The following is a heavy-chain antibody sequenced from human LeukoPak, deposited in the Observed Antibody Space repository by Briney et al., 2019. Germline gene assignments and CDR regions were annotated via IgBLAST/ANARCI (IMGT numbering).Heavy chain of an antibody. V-gene: IGHV4-59*01. Sequence: SETLSLTCTVSGGSISSYYWSWIRQPPGKGLEGIGYIYYSGSTNYNPSLKSRVTISVDTSKDQFSLKLSSVTAADTAVYYCARDVGRFGGYGGRFDYWGQGTLVTVSS. CDR1: GGSISSYY. CDR2: IYYSGST. J-gene: IGHJ4*02. CDR3: ARDVGRFGGYGGRFDY. D-gene: IGHD5-12*01.